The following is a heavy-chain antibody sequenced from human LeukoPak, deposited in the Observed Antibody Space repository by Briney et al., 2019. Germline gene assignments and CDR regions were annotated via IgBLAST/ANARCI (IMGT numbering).Heavy chain of an antibody. J-gene: IGHJ4*02. V-gene: IGHV4-39*01. D-gene: IGHD2-21*01. Sequence: SETLSLTCTVSGGSISSSSYYWGWIRQPPGKGLEWIGNIYYSGSTYYNPSLKSRVTISVDTSKNQFSLKLNSVTAADTAVYYCARSVHISAPFDVWGQGTLVTVSS. CDR2: IYYSGST. CDR1: GGSISSSSYY. CDR3: ARSVHISAPFDV.